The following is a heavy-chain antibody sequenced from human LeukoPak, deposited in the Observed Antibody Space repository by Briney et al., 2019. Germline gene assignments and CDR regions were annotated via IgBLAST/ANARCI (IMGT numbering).Heavy chain of an antibody. J-gene: IGHJ4*02. CDR3: AKDIEVAAAGPYYFDY. Sequence: PGGSLRLSCAASGFTFDDYAMHWVRQAPGKGLEWVSGISWHSGSIGYADSVKGRFTISRDNAKNTLYLHMNSLRAEDTALYYCAKDIEVAAAGPYYFDYWGQGTLVTVSS. D-gene: IGHD6-13*01. CDR2: ISWHSGSI. V-gene: IGHV3-9*01. CDR1: GFTFDDYA.